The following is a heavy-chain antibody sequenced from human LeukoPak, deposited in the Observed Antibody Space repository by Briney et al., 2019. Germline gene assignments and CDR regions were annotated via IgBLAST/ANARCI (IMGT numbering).Heavy chain of an antibody. J-gene: IGHJ4*02. CDR2: ISSSSSYI. Sequence: GGSLRLSCAASGFTFSSYCMNWVRQAPGKGLEWVSSISSSSSYIYYADSVKGRFTISRDNAKNSLYLQMNSLRAEDTAAYYCARDVGVYCSSTSCYTVYWGQGTLVTVSS. CDR1: GFTFSSYC. CDR3: ARDVGVYCSSTSCYTVY. V-gene: IGHV3-21*01. D-gene: IGHD2-2*02.